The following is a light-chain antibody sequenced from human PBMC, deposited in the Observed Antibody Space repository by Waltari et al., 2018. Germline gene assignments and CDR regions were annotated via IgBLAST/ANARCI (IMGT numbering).Light chain of an antibody. CDR2: WAS. J-gene: IGKJ2*01. CDR1: QSVFSTSNSKNY. Sequence: DIVMTQSPDSLAVSLGERATINCRSSQSVFSTSNSKNYLAWYQQRPGQPPKVLFYWASTREAGVPDRFSGSGSGTDFTRTVSRLEPEDFAVYYCQQYGSSPYTFGQGTKVDIK. CDR3: QQYGSSPYT. V-gene: IGKV4-1*01.